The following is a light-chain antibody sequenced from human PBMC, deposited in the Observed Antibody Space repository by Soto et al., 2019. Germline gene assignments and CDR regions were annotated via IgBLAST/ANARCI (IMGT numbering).Light chain of an antibody. CDR1: QSVNSN. Sequence: EIMMTQSPVTLSVSPGERATLSCRARQSVNSNLAWYQQKPGQAPRLLIYGASTRATGIPASFIGNGSGTEFTLTASSLQPEDFAVYYCQQYNNWPLPFGPGTKV. J-gene: IGKJ3*01. V-gene: IGKV3-15*01. CDR3: QQYNNWPLP. CDR2: GAS.